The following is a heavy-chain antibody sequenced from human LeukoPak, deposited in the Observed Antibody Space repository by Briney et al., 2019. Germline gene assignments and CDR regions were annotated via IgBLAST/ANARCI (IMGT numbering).Heavy chain of an antibody. Sequence: SVRVSCKASGGTFSSYAISWVRQAPGQGLEWMGRIIPILGIANYAQKFQGRVTITADKSTSTAYMELSSLTVEDTAIYYCARDDGDVWGTGTTVTVSS. CDR3: ARDDGDV. V-gene: IGHV1-69*04. CDR1: GGTFSSYA. J-gene: IGHJ6*04. CDR2: IIPILGIA.